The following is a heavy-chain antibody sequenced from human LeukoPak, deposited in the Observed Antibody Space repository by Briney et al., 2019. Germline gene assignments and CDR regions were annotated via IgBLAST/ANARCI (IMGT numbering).Heavy chain of an antibody. CDR1: GGSVSSGSYY. CDR2: IYYSGST. D-gene: IGHD2-2*01. CDR3: TRELGYCSSTSCRNHDAFDI. Sequence: SETLSLTCTVSGGSVSSGSYYWSWIRQPPGKGLEWIGYIYYSGSTNYNPSLKSRVTIPVDTSKNQFSLKLSSVTAADTAVYYCTRELGYCSSTSCRNHDAFDIWGHGTMVTVSS. V-gene: IGHV4-61*01. J-gene: IGHJ3*02.